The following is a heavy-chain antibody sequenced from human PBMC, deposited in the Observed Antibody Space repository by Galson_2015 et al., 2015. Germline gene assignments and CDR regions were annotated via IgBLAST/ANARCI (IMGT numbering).Heavy chain of an antibody. CDR2: INEHGSTT. V-gene: IGHV3-74*01. Sequence: SLRLSCAASGFTLSNYWMHWVRQAPGEGLVWVSRINEHGSTTYYADSVKGRFTISRDNAKKVMYLQMNSLRVEDTAVYYCARSGQWLQSQLGFDYWGQGTLVTVPS. CDR3: ARSGQWLQSQLGFDY. CDR1: GFTLSNYW. J-gene: IGHJ4*02. D-gene: IGHD5-24*01.